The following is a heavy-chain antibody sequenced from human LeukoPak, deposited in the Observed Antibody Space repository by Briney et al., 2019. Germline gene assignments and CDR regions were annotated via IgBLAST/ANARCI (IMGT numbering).Heavy chain of an antibody. V-gene: IGHV4-34*01. CDR1: GGSFIGYY. CDR3: ARGLITFGGVIVNRGLYFDY. CDR2: INHSGST. Sequence: SETLSLTCAVYGGSFIGYYWSWIRQPPGKGLEWIGEINHSGSTNYNPSLKSRVTISVDTSKNQFSLKLSSVTAADTAVYYCARGLITFGGVIVNRGLYFDYWGQGTLVTVSS. J-gene: IGHJ4*02. D-gene: IGHD3-16*02.